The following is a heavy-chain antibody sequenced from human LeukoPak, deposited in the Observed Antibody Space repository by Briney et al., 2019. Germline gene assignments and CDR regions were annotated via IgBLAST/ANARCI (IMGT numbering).Heavy chain of an antibody. CDR3: ARELGIEGYWYFDL. CDR2: ISTASNP. Sequence: GGSLRLSCAASGFTVRSYDMHWVRHVAGKGLEWVSAISTASNPHYAASVQGRFTIFRANAENSLYLQMNSLSAEDTAVYYCARELGIEGYWYFDLWGRGTLVTVSS. D-gene: IGHD7-27*01. J-gene: IGHJ2*01. CDR1: GFTVRSYD. V-gene: IGHV3-13*05.